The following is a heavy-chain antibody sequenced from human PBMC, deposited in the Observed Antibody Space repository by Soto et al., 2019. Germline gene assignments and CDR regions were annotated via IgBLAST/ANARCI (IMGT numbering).Heavy chain of an antibody. CDR2: ISAYNGNT. D-gene: IGHD6-6*01. J-gene: IGHJ6*02. V-gene: IGHV1-18*01. Sequence: AAVKVSCKASGYTFTIYGISCVLQSPVQWLEWMGWISAYNGNTNYAQKLQGRVTMTTDTSTSTAYMELRSLRSDDTAVYYCARDGSSAPFYYYYGMDVWGQGTTVTVSS. CDR3: ARDGSSAPFYYYYGMDV. CDR1: GYTFTIYG.